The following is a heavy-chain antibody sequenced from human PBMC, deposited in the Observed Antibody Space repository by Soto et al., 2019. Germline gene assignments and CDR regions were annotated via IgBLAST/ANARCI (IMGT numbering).Heavy chain of an antibody. CDR2: VSYDGSNK. CDR1: GFTFSSYA. CDR3: ARVSPGDAIVLVPATDYYYYGMDV. Sequence: GGSLRLSCAASGFTFSSYAMHWVRQAPGKGLEWVAVVSYDGSNKYYADSVKGRFTISRDNSKNTLYLQMNSLRAEDTAVYYCARVSPGDAIVLVPATDYYYYGMDVWGQGTTVTVSS. J-gene: IGHJ6*02. V-gene: IGHV3-30-3*01. D-gene: IGHD2-2*01.